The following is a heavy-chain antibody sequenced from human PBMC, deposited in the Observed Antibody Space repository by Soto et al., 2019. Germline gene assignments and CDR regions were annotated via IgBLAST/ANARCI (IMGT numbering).Heavy chain of an antibody. D-gene: IGHD1-20*01. Sequence: SETLSLTCAVSGASISGSYYYWAWLRQSPGKGPEWIGSVFYTGFTSYNPSLESRVSVSVDTSKSQFSLKLSAVTAADTAVYYCATSQKGYNWNYFDHWGQGTLVTVSS. CDR1: GASISGSYYY. J-gene: IGHJ4*02. V-gene: IGHV4-39*01. CDR3: ATSQKGYNWNYFDH. CDR2: VFYTGFT.